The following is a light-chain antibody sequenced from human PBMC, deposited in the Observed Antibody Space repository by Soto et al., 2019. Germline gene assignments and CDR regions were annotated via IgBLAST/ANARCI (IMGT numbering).Light chain of an antibody. J-gene: IGLJ1*01. CDR1: SSDVGSYDR. CDR2: DVS. CDR3: CSYTTTDTYV. V-gene: IGLV2-14*03. Sequence: QSALTQPASVSGSPGQSITISCTGTSSDVGSYDRVSWYRQHPGKAPELIIYDVSHRHSGVSDRFSGSKSGNSASLSISALLPEDEADYYCCSYTTTDTYVFGTGTKLTVL.